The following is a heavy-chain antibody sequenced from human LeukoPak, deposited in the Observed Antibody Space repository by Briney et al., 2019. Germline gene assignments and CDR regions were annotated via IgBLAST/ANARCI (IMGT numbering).Heavy chain of an antibody. CDR1: GYSFTSYW. D-gene: IGHD1-26*01. CDR2: IYPGDSDT. Sequence: GESLKISCKGSGYSFTSYWIGWVRQMPGKGLEWMGIIYPGDSDTRYSPSFQGQVTISADKSISTAYLQWSSLKASDTAMYYCARQKSIVGAIYDYYGMDVWGQGTTVTVSS. CDR3: ARQKSIVGAIYDYYGMDV. J-gene: IGHJ6*02. V-gene: IGHV5-51*01.